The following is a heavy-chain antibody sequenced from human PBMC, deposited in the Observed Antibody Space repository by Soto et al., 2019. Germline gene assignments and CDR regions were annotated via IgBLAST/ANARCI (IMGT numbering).Heavy chain of an antibody. J-gene: IGHJ6*02. V-gene: IGHV3-23*01. CDR3: ANPSQGALSYYGMDV. CDR1: EFTFSSYA. Sequence: PGGPLRLSSAASEFTFSSYAMSGVRQAPGKGLEGVSGISGSGGSTYYADSMKGRFTISRDNSKNMLYLQTNSLTGEDPAVTYCANPSQGALSYYGMDVWGQGTTVTVSS. CDR2: ISGSGGST.